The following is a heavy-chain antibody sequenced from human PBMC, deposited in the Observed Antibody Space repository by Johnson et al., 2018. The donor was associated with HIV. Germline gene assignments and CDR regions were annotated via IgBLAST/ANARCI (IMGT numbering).Heavy chain of an antibody. J-gene: IGHJ3*02. CDR2: IRYDGSNK. CDR1: GFTFSSYG. Sequence: QMLLVESGGGVVRPGGSLRLSCAASGFTFSSYGMHWVRQAPGKGLEWVAFIRYDGSNKYYAASVKGRFTISRDNSKNTLYLQMNSLRAEDTAVYYCARDGAQQLARDAFDIWGQGTMVTVSS. D-gene: IGHD6-13*01. V-gene: IGHV3-30*02. CDR3: ARDGAQQLARDAFDI.